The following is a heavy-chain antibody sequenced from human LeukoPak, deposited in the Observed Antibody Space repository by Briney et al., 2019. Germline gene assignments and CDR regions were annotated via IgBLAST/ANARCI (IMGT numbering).Heavy chain of an antibody. J-gene: IGHJ6*03. V-gene: IGHV3-53*01. CDR3: AIDVAYGSGSHHPYMDV. Sequence: PGGSLRLSCAASGFTVSSNYMSGVRQAPGKGVEWVSAMYSGGSTYYADSVKGRFTISRDNSKNTLYLQMNSLRAEDTAVYYCAIDVAYGSGSHHPYMDVWGKGTTVTVSS. CDR2: MYSGGST. CDR1: GFTVSSNY. D-gene: IGHD3-10*01.